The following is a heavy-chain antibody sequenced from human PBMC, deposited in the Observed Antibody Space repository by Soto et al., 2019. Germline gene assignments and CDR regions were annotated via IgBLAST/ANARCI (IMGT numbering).Heavy chain of an antibody. J-gene: IGHJ2*01. CDR1: GGSISSSSYY. D-gene: IGHD5-18*01. Sequence: SETLSLTCTVSGGSISSSSYYWGWIRQPPGKRLEWIGSIYYSGSTYYNPSLKSRVTISVDTSKNQFSLKLSSVTAADTAVYYCARDIILRGYSYGYWYFDLWGRGTLVTVSS. V-gene: IGHV4-39*07. CDR3: ARDIILRGYSYGYWYFDL. CDR2: IYYSGST.